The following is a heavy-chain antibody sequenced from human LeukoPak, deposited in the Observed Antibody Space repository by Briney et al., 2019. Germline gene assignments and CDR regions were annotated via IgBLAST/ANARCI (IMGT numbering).Heavy chain of an antibody. Sequence: GGSLRLSCAASGFTFNNYWMTWVRQAPGKGLEWVANINRDGSERYYVDSVKGRLTISRDDAKSSLYLQMNSLRAEDTAVYYCARRNAMDVWGQGTTVIVFS. CDR2: INRDGSER. J-gene: IGHJ6*02. V-gene: IGHV3-7*03. CDR3: ARRNAMDV. CDR1: GFTFNNYW.